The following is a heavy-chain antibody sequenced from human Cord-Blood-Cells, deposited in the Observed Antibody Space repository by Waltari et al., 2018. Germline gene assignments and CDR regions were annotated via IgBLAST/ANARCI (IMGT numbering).Heavy chain of an antibody. J-gene: IGHJ4*02. CDR2: ISSSSSTI. CDR3: ARDRVGYCSSTSCYEGDSYFDY. D-gene: IGHD2-2*01. Sequence: EVQLVESGGGLVQPGGSLRLSCAASGFTFSSYSMYWVCQAPGKGLEWVSYISSSSSTIYYADSVKSRFTISRDNAKNSLYLQMNSLRDEDTAVYYCARDRVGYCSSTSCYEGDSYFDYWGQGTLVTVSS. V-gene: IGHV3-48*02. CDR1: GFTFSSYS.